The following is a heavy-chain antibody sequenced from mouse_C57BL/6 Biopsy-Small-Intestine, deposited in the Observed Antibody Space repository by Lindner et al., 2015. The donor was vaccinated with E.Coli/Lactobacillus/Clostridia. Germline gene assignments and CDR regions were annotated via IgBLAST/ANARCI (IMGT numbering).Heavy chain of an antibody. CDR3: ARGPGLADRNYFDH. V-gene: IGHV1S61*01. D-gene: IGHD2-10*02. J-gene: IGHJ2*01. Sequence: SVKVSCKTSGGTFSFYAVTWVQQAPGQGLEWMGSLITVFDRTNYAQNFQGRVTITADGSTNTAYMEMSSLTSDDTAVYYCARGPGLADRNYFDHWGQGTLVTVSS. CDR1: GGTFSFYA. CDR2: LITVFDRT.